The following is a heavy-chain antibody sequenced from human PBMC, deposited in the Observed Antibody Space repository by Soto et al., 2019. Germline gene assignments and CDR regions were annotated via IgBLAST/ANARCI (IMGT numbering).Heavy chain of an antibody. CDR3: ARAGGCGSGGSCTHKYLCGMDV. CDR2: ITSDGSST. J-gene: IGHJ6*02. Sequence: EVQLVESGGGLVQRGGSLRVSCAASGFTFSRFWMHWVRQAPGMGLGWVSRITSDGSSTNYTDSEKGRVTIPRDNAKNTLYMQMNSLRVEDTAVDFCARAGGCGSGGSCTHKYLCGMDVWGQGTTVTVSS. D-gene: IGHD2-15*01. V-gene: IGHV3-74*01. CDR1: GFTFSRFW.